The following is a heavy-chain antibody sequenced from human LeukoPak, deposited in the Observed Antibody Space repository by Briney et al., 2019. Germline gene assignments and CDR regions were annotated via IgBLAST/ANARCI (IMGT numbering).Heavy chain of an antibody. Sequence: GGTLRLSCAASGFTFSSYGMSWVRQAPGKGLEWVSAISGSSGSTCYADSVKGRFTISRDNSKNTLYLQMNSLRAEDTAVYYCAQGPRRGDSSSFAFRFDYWGQGTLVTVSS. D-gene: IGHD6-13*01. CDR2: ISGSSGST. CDR1: GFTFSSYG. J-gene: IGHJ4*02. CDR3: AQGPRRGDSSSFAFRFDY. V-gene: IGHV3-23*01.